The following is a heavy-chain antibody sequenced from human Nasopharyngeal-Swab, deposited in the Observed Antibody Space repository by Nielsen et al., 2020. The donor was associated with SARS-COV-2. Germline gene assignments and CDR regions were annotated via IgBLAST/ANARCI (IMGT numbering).Heavy chain of an antibody. V-gene: IGHV4-39*01. CDR1: GGSISSRRYY. J-gene: IGHJ4*02. Sequence: SETLSLTCTVSGGSISSRRYYWGWIRQPPGKGLEWIGSIYYSGSTYYNPSLKSRVTISVDTSKNQFSLKLSSVTAADTAVYYCARHASYYDSSGPFDYWGQGTLVTVSS. D-gene: IGHD3-22*01. CDR3: ARHASYYDSSGPFDY. CDR2: IYYSGST.